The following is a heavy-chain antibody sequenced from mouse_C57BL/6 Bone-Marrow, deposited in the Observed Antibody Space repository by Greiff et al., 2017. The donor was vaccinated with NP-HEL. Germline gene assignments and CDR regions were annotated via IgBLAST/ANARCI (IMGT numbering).Heavy chain of an antibody. D-gene: IGHD2-3*01. CDR3: TRGRIYDGFAY. CDR1: GFTFSSYA. J-gene: IGHJ3*01. Sequence: EVQLQESGEGLVKPGGSLKLSCAASGFTFSSYAMSWVRQTPEKRLEWVAYISSGGDYIYYADTVKGRFTISRDNARNTLYLQMNSLKSEDTAMYYCTRGRIYDGFAYWGQGTLVTVSA. V-gene: IGHV5-9-1*02. CDR2: ISSGGDYI.